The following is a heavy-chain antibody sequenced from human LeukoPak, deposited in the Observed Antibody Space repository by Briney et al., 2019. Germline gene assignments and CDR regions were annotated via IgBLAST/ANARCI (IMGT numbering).Heavy chain of an antibody. CDR2: IKGDASEK. CDR1: GFSINNYW. D-gene: IGHD5-18*01. Sequence: HPGGSLRLSCAVSGFSINNYWMTWYRQAPGKGLECVAHIKGDASEKYYLDSVKGRFTISRDNAKNSLYLQMNSLRAEDTAVYYCAREAGYSYGSDLDYWGQGTLVTVSS. CDR3: AREAGYSYGSDLDY. J-gene: IGHJ4*02. V-gene: IGHV3-7*01.